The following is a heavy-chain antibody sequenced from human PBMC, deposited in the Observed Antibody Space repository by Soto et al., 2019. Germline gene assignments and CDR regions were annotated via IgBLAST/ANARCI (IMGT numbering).Heavy chain of an antibody. CDR1: GFTFSSYG. J-gene: IGHJ6*02. D-gene: IGHD6-6*01. CDR3: ARVLITTPAVSSSSLSYYYYGMDV. Sequence: GSLRLSCAASGFTFSSYGMHWVRQAPGKGLEWVSLISYDGSKEYFTDSVKGRFTISRDNSKNTLYLQMNSLTAADTAVYYCARVLITTPAVSSSSLSYYYYGMDVWGQGTTVTVSS. CDR2: ISYDGSKE. V-gene: IGHV3-30*03.